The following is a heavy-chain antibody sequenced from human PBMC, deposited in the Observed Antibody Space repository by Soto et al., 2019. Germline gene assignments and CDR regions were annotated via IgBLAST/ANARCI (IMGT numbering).Heavy chain of an antibody. D-gene: IGHD3-22*01. CDR3: ARSIDPFMTQYDSYYFDY. CDR1: GFTFSSYW. J-gene: IGHJ4*02. V-gene: IGHV3-7*01. CDR2: IKQDGSEK. Sequence: EVQLVESGGGLVQPGGSLRLSCAASGFTFSSYWMSWVRQAPGKGLEWVANIKQDGSEKYYVDSVKGRFTISRDNAKNSLYLQMNSLRAEDTAVYYCARSIDPFMTQYDSYYFDYWGQGTLVTVSS.